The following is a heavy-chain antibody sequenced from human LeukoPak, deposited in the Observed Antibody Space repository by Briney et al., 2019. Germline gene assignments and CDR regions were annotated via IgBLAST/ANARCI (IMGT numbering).Heavy chain of an antibody. D-gene: IGHD3-10*01. CDR3: ARASVGYGSGSLDY. Sequence: GGSLRLSCAASGFTFSDYYMSWIRQAPGKGLEWVSYISSSSSYTNYADSVKGRFTVSRDNAKNSLYLQMNSLRAEDTAVYYCARASVGYGSGSLDYWGQGTLVTVSS. CDR2: ISSSSSYT. CDR1: GFTFSDYY. V-gene: IGHV3-11*06. J-gene: IGHJ4*02.